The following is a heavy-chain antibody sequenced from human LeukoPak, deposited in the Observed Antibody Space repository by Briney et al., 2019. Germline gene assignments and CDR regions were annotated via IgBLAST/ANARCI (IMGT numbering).Heavy chain of an antibody. CDR1: GGSFSSYA. D-gene: IGHD6-19*01. Sequence: AWVKVSCKASGGSFSSYAISWVRQPPAQGLEWMGGVIPSFGTANYAQESQGRVPITADGSTSTAYKELSSPRSEDTAVYYCARGEIVAVAGTTGGYYSYGMDVWGKGTTVTVSS. V-gene: IGHV1-69*01. CDR2: VIPSFGTA. CDR3: ARGEIVAVAGTTGGYYSYGMDV. J-gene: IGHJ6*04.